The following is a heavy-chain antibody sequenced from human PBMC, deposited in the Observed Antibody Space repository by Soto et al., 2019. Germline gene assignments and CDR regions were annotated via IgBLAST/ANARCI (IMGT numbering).Heavy chain of an antibody. D-gene: IGHD3-16*02. CDR1: GYTFTSYG. V-gene: IGHV1-18*01. Sequence: QVQLVQSGAEVKKPGASVKVSCKASGYTFTSYGISWVRQAPGQGLEWMGWISASNGNTNSAQKLQVRVTMTTDTSMSTAYMELRSLRSDDTAVYYCARADYIWGSYRYGFDYWGQGTLVTVSS. CDR2: ISASNGNT. J-gene: IGHJ4*02. CDR3: ARADYIWGSYRYGFDY.